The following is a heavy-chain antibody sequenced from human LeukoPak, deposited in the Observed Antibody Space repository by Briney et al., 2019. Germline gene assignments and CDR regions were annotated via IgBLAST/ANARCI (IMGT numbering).Heavy chain of an antibody. Sequence: PGGSLRLSCAASGFTFSSYAMSWVRQAPGKGLEWVSLISDSGGSTYYADPVKGRFTISRDNSKNTLYLQMNSLRADDTAVYYCAKETRYCRGGSCYSAPFDYWGQGTLVTVSS. J-gene: IGHJ4*02. CDR1: GFTFSSYA. CDR2: ISDSGGST. CDR3: AKETRYCRGGSCYSAPFDY. V-gene: IGHV3-23*01. D-gene: IGHD2-15*01.